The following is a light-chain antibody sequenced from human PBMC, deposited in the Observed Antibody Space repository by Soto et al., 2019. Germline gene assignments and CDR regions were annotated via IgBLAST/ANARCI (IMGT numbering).Light chain of an antibody. J-gene: IGLJ2*01. CDR2: TND. CDR1: YSNVETNY. CDR3: SATDDSLGGPV. V-gene: IGLV1-47*02. Sequence: QSALTQQPSASGTPGQRVTISCSGSYSNVETNYVYWYQQVPGTAPKLLIYTNDQRPSGVPDRFSASKSGTSASLAISGLRSEDEADYFCSATDDSLGGPVFGGGTKLTVL.